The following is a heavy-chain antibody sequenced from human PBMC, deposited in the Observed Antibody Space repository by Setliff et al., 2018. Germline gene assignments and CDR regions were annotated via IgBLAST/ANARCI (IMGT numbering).Heavy chain of an antibody. CDR3: ASIGPDCGENFYNVDV. V-gene: IGHV3-74*01. J-gene: IGHJ6*03. Sequence: HPGGSLRLSCGASGFTFSKYWMYWVRQVPGKGLVWVSRINGDGTITNYADSVKGRFTISRDNAKNTLYLQMNSLRGEDTAVYFCASIGPDCGENFYNVDVWGKGTTVTVSS. D-gene: IGHD2-21*01. CDR2: INGDGTIT. CDR1: GFTFSKYW.